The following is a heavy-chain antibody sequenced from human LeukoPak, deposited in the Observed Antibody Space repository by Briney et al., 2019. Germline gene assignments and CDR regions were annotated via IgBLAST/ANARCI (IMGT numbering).Heavy chain of an antibody. CDR2: ILPGDSDT. Sequence: HGESLKISCKGSGYSFTNNWIGWVRQMPGKGLEWMGIILPGDSDTRYSPSFQGQVTISADKSINTAYVQWSSLKASDTAMYYCATYAGTSSKYFHHWGQGTLVTVSS. CDR1: GYSFTNNW. D-gene: IGHD3-10*01. V-gene: IGHV5-51*01. J-gene: IGHJ1*01. CDR3: ATYAGTSSKYFHH.